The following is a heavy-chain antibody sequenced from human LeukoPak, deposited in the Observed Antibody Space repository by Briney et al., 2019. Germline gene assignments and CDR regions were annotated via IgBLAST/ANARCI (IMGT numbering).Heavy chain of an antibody. J-gene: IGHJ4*02. D-gene: IGHD6-13*01. CDR2: ISYDGSIK. V-gene: IGHV3-30*18. CDR3: AKDLGSAAGRGYYFDY. CDR1: GFTFSSYG. Sequence: GRSLRLSCAASGFTFSSYGMHWVRQAPGKGLEWVAIISYDGSIKYYADSVKGRFTISRDFSKNTLYLQMNSLRAEDTAVYFCAKDLGSAAGRGYYFDYWGQGTLVTVSS.